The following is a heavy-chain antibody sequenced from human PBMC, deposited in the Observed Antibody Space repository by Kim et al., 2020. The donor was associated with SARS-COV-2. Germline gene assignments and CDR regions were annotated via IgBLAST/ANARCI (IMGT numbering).Heavy chain of an antibody. J-gene: IGHJ6*02. CDR3: ARVISIAVVKAGMDV. D-gene: IGHD6-19*01. V-gene: IGHV1-3*01. Sequence: QKCQGRFTITRDASACTAYMELSSLRSEDTAVYYCARVISIAVVKAGMDVWGQGTTVTVSS.